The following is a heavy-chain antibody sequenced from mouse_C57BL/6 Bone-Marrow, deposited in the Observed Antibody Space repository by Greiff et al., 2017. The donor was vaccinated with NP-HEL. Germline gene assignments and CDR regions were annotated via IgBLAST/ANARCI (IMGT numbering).Heavy chain of an antibody. CDR1: GFTFSDYG. D-gene: IGHD1-1*02. J-gene: IGHJ1*03. CDR2: ISSGSSTI. V-gene: IGHV5-17*01. Sequence: EVQLQESGGGLVKPGGSLKLSCAASGFTFSDYGMHWVRQAPEKGLEWVAYISSGSSTIYYADTVKGRFTISRDNAKNTLFLQMTSLRSEDTAMYYCARYGPWYFDVWGTGTTVTVSS. CDR3: ARYGPWYFDV.